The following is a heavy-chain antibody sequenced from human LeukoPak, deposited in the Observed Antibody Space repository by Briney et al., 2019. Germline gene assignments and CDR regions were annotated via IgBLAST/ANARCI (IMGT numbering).Heavy chain of an antibody. J-gene: IGHJ4*02. CDR3: AKDSYGLTTLSTDYFCY. Sequence: GGSLRVSCAASGCSFSSYAMSEGAQAPGKGLEWVSAISGSGGSTYYADSVKGRFTISRDNSKNTLYLQMNSLRAEDTAVYYCAKDSYGLTTLSTDYFCYWGRRTLVTVSS. D-gene: IGHD4-17*01. CDR2: ISGSGGST. CDR1: GCSFSSYA. V-gene: IGHV3-23*01.